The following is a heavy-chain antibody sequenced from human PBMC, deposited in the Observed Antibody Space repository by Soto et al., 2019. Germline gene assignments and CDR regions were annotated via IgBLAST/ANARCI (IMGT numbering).Heavy chain of an antibody. D-gene: IGHD3-3*01. J-gene: IGHJ6*02. CDR1: GGSVRSGIDY. V-gene: IGHV4-61*01. CDR2: IYYSGST. Sequence: SETLALTCTVSGGSVRSGIDYGRWTRQPPGKGLERFGYIYYSGSTNYNRSLKSRVTISVDTSKNQFSLKLSSVTAADTAVYYCARDNYDFWSGSPNYGMDVWGQGTTVTVSS. CDR3: ARDNYDFWSGSPNYGMDV.